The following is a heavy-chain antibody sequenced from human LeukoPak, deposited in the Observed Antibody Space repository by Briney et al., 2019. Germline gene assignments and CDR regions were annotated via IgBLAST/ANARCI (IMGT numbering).Heavy chain of an antibody. J-gene: IGHJ4*02. CDR1: GGSMTPYY. CDR3: ARSRARQLGMRYFDY. D-gene: IGHD7-27*01. V-gene: IGHV4-59*01. CDR2: IYYSGST. Sequence: PSETLSLTCTVSGGSMTPYYWSWIRQPPGKGLEWIGYIYYSGSTNYNPSLKSRVTISVDTSENQFSLKLSSVTAADTAVYYCARSRARQLGMRYFDYWGQGTLVTVSS.